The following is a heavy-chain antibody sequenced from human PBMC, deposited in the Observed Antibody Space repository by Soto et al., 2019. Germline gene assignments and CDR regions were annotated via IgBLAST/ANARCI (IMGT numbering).Heavy chain of an antibody. V-gene: IGHV4-59*01. Sequence: SETLSLTCTVSGGSISIYYWSLIRQPPGKGLEWIGYIYYSGSTNYNPSLKSRVTISVDTSKNQFSLKLSSVTAADTAVYYCARRLHGNFDYSVQGTWFTVSS. CDR1: GGSISIYY. CDR2: IYYSGST. J-gene: IGHJ4*02. D-gene: IGHD2-21*01. CDR3: ARRLHGNFDY.